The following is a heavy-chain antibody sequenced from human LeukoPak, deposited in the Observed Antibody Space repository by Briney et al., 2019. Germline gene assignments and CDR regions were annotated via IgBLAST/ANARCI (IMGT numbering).Heavy chain of an antibody. D-gene: IGHD5-24*01. CDR3: ARDRSRDGYNLAY. CDR2: IYYSGST. V-gene: IGHV4-59*01. CDR1: GGSISSYY. J-gene: IGHJ4*02. Sequence: SETLSLTCTVSGGSISSYYWSWIRQPPGKGLEWIGYIYYSGSTNYNPSLKSRVTISLDTSKNQFSLKLSSVTAADTAVYYCARDRSRDGYNLAYWGQGTLVIVSS.